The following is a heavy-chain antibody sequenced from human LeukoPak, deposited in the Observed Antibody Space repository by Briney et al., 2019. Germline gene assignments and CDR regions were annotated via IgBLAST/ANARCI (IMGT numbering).Heavy chain of an antibody. J-gene: IGHJ4*02. CDR2: IRYDGSNE. V-gene: IGHV3-30*02. CDR3: AKIEGKYQLANIPDS. Sequence: PGGSLRLSCEASAFTFSYFGMHWVRQAAGKGLEWVAFIRYDGSNEYYAESVKGRFTISRHNSKNTLYLQMNSLRIEDTAAYYCAKIEGKYQLANIPDSWGQGTLDTVSS. D-gene: IGHD2-2*01. CDR1: AFTFSYFG.